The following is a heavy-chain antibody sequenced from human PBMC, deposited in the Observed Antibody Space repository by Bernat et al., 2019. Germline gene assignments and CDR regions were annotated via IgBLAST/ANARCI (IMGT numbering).Heavy chain of an antibody. J-gene: IGHJ4*02. Sequence: QMQLVQSGPEVKKPGTSVKVSCKASGFTFTNSAVQWVRQARGQRLEWIGWIVVGSGNTNYAQKFQERVTITRDMSTSTAYIELSRLRSEDTAVYYCAADDLGVGAWGQGTLVTVSS. CDR3: AADDLGVGA. CDR2: IVVGSGNT. V-gene: IGHV1-58*01. D-gene: IGHD3-16*01. CDR1: GFTFTNSA.